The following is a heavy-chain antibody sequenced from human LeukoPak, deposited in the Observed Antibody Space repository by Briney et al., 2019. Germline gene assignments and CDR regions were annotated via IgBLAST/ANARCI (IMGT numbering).Heavy chain of an antibody. D-gene: IGHD3-16*01. Sequence: SETLSLTCTVSGGSISSYYWSWIRQPPGKGLEWIGYIYYSGSTNYNPSLKSRVTISVDTSKNQFSLKLSSVTAADTAVYYCARDRSWGIVAYYYYYMDVWGKGTTVTVSS. CDR2: IYYSGST. CDR1: GGSISSYY. CDR3: ARDRSWGIVAYYYYYMDV. J-gene: IGHJ6*03. V-gene: IGHV4-59*12.